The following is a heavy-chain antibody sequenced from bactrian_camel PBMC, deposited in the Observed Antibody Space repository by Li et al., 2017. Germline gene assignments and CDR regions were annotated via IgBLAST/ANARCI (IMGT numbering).Heavy chain of an antibody. CDR1: GDTHSINC. V-gene: IGHV3S1*01. CDR2: ITTGTGNT. J-gene: IGHJ6*01. Sequence: HVQLVESGGGSVQAGGSLRLSCAASGDTHSINCMGWFRQAPGQEREGVATITTGTGNTDYADSVKGRFTISQDGAENTVYLQMNGLKPEDTAMYYCAARGPYCYTKLSVADFTYWGQGTQVTVS. D-gene: IGHD2*01. CDR3: AARGPYCYTKLSVADFTY.